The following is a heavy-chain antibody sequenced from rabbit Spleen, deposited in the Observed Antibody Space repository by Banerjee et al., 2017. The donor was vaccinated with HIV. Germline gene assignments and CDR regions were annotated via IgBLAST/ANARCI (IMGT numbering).Heavy chain of an antibody. Sequence: QSLEESGGDLVKPGASLTLTCIASGVSFSGNSYMCWVRQAPGKGLEWIACIDSGSSGFTYFATWAKGRFTCSKTSSTTVTLQMTRLTAADTATYFCARDTSSSFSIYGMDLWGPGTLVTVS. J-gene: IGHJ6*01. CDR1: GVSFSGNSY. V-gene: IGHV1S40*01. CDR3: ARDTSSSFSIYGMDL. D-gene: IGHD1-1*01. CDR2: IDSGSSGFT.